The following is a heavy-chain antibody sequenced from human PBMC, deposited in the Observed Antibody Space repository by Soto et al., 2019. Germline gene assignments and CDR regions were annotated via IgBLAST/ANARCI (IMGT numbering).Heavy chain of an antibody. CDR1: GGSISSYY. J-gene: IGHJ6*02. Sequence: SETLSLTCTVSGGSISSYYWSWIRQPPGKGLEWIGYIYYSGSTNYNPSLKSRVTISVDTSKNQFSLKLSSVTAADTAVYYCARDRSGSYGGDYYYGMDVWGQGTTVTVSS. CDR2: IYYSGST. D-gene: IGHD1-26*01. V-gene: IGHV4-59*01. CDR3: ARDRSGSYGGDYYYGMDV.